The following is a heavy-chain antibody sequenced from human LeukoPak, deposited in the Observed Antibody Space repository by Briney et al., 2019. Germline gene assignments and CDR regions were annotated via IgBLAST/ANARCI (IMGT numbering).Heavy chain of an antibody. CDR2: ISAYNGNT. J-gene: IGHJ3*02. CDR1: GYTFTSYG. V-gene: IGHV1-18*01. D-gene: IGHD2-21*02. CDR3: ARDSRFICGGDCYPGGNAFDI. Sequence: RASVKVSCKASGYTFTSYGISWVRQAPGQGLEWMGWISAYNGNTNYAQKLQGRVTMTTDTSTSTAYMELRSLRSDDTAVYCCARDSRFICGGDCYPGGNAFDIWGQGTMVTVSS.